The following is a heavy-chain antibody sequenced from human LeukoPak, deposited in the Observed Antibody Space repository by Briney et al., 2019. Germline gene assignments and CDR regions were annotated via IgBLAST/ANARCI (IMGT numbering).Heavy chain of an antibody. CDR1: GYTFTGYY. J-gene: IGHJ3*02. Sequence: ASVKVSCKASGYTFTGYYMNWVRQAPGQGLEWMGWINPNSGDTNYAQKFQGRVTMTRDTSISTAYMDLSRLRFDDTAVYYCARDSSPSGAFDIWGQGTMVTVSS. CDR2: INPNSGDT. D-gene: IGHD6-6*01. CDR3: ARDSSPSGAFDI. V-gene: IGHV1-2*02.